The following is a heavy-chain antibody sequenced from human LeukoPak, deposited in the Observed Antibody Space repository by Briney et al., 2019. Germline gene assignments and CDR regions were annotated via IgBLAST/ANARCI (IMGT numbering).Heavy chain of an antibody. V-gene: IGHV3-9*01. CDR3: AKDISSRDFWSGDDAFDI. CDR2: ISWNSGSI. CDR1: RFTFSNYA. D-gene: IGHD3-3*01. Sequence: GGSLRLSCVGSRFTFSNYAMTWVRQALGKGLEWVSGISWNSGSIGYADSVKGRFTISRDNAKNSLYLQMNSLRAEDTALYYCAKDISSRDFWSGDDAFDIWGQGTMVTVSS. J-gene: IGHJ3*02.